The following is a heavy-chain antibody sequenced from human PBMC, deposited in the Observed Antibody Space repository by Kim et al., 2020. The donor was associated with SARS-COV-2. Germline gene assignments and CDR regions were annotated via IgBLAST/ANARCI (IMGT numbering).Heavy chain of an antibody. J-gene: IGHJ4*02. V-gene: IGHV3-30*01. Sequence: YADSVKGRFTISRDNSQNTVYLQMDNLTTDDTVVYYCARDFFYYGSGISEYWGQGALVTVSS. D-gene: IGHD3-10*01. CDR3: ARDFFYYGSGISEY.